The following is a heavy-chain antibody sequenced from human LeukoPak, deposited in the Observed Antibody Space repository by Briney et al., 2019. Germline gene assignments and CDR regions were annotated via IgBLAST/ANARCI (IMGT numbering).Heavy chain of an antibody. V-gene: IGHV1-2*02. CDR1: GFTFTAYY. D-gene: IGHD2-15*01. J-gene: IGHJ3*02. Sequence: ASVKVSCKNCGFTFTAYYLLGVGRAPGRELKGMAWIHLNSGATNYAQTFQGRDTMSRDTSINTAYMDLSSLTSDDTAVYYCVTATGYFSTWGAFDIWGEGTMVIVSS. CDR2: IHLNSGAT. CDR3: VTATGYFSTWGAFDI.